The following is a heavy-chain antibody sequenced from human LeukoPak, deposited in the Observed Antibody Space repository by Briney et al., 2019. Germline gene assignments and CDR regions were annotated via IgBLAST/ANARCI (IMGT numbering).Heavy chain of an antibody. CDR2: INTGNGNT. Sequence: ATVKVSCKASGYTFTSYAMHWVRQAPGQRLEWMGWINTGNGNTKYSQKFQDRVTITRDTSASTTYMELSSLTSEDTANYYCARDIFGSSRPSEYWGQGTLVTVSS. J-gene: IGHJ4*02. CDR3: ARDIFGSSRPSEY. D-gene: IGHD3-9*01. V-gene: IGHV1-3*04. CDR1: GYTFTSYA.